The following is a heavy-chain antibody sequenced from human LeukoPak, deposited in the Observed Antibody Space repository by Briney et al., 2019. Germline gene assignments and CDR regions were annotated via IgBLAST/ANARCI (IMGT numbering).Heavy chain of an antibody. J-gene: IGHJ3*02. CDR1: GGSISSYD. D-gene: IGHD4-23*01. Sequence: SETLSLTCTVSGGSISSYDWSWIRQPPGKGLEWIGYIYYSGSTNYNPSLKSRVTISVDTSKNQFSLKLTSVTAADTAVYYCARRFGTTTVAYDAFDIWGQGTMVTVSS. CDR3: ARRFGTTTVAYDAFDI. CDR2: IYYSGST. V-gene: IGHV4-59*08.